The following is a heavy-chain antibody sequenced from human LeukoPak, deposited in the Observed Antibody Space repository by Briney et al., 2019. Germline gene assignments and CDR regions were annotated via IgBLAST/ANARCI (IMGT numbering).Heavy chain of an antibody. CDR2: ISSSGSNA. V-gene: IGHV3-23*01. Sequence: GGSLRLSCAASGFTFSSYAMSWVRQAPGKGLEWVSAISSSGSNAYYADSVKGRFTISRDNAKNSLYLQMNSLRAEDTAVYYWASGLHRGYSYGREENYWGQGTLVTVSS. D-gene: IGHD5-18*01. J-gene: IGHJ4*02. CDR1: GFTFSSYA. CDR3: ASGLHRGYSYGREENY.